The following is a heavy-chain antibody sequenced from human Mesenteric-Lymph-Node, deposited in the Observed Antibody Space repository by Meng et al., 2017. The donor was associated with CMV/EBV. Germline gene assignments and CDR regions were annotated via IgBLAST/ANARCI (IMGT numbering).Heavy chain of an antibody. CDR1: GGTFSSDS. V-gene: IGHV1-69*02. D-gene: IGHD2-15*01. CDR2: IIPILGIA. CDR3: ARIHCSGGSCSHLDY. Sequence: SGGTFSSDSISWVRQAPGQGLECMGGIIPILGIANYAQNFQGRVTITADKSTSTAYMELSSLRSEDTAVYYCARIHCSGGSCSHLDYWGQGTLVTVSS. J-gene: IGHJ4*02.